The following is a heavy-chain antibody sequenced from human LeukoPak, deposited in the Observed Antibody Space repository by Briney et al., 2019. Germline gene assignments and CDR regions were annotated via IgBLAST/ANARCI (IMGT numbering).Heavy chain of an antibody. CDR3: ARAVPPVMTFDY. CDR1: GFTVSSNY. D-gene: IGHD2-21*01. CDR2: IYSGGST. Sequence: PGGSLRLSCAASGFTVSSNYMSWVRQAPARGLEGVSVIYSGGSTYYADSVKGRFTISSDNSKSALYLRMSSLRAEDTAVYYCARAVPPVMTFDYWGQGTLVTVSS. J-gene: IGHJ4*02. V-gene: IGHV3-53*01.